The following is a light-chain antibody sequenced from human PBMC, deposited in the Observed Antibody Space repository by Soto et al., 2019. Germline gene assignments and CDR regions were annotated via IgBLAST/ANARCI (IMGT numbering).Light chain of an antibody. J-gene: IGKJ4*01. CDR1: QSVSSSY. CDR2: GAS. CDR3: QQYGSSPLT. V-gene: IGKV3-20*01. Sequence: IVLTQSPGTLSLSPGERATLSCRASQSVSSSYLAWYQQKPGQAPRLLIYGASSRATGIPDRVSGSGSGTDVTLTISRLEPEDFAVYYCQQYGSSPLTFGGGTKVEIK.